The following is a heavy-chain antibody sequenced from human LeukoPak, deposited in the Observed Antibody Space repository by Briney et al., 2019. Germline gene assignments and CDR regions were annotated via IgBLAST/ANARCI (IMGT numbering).Heavy chain of an antibody. CDR1: VDTFSSYA. Sequence: ASVKVSCKASVDTFSSYAISWGRQAPGQGLEWMGRIIPILGIANYAQKFQGRVTITAGKSTSTAYMELSSLRSEDTAVYYCARELGPATAIPGISDYWGQGTLVTVSS. CDR2: IIPILGIA. J-gene: IGHJ4*02. D-gene: IGHD2-2*02. CDR3: ARELGPATAIPGISDY. V-gene: IGHV1-69*04.